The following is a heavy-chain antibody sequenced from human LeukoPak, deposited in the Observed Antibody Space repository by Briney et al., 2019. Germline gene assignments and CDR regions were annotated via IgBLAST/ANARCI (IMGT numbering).Heavy chain of an antibody. CDR2: ISSSDSTI. V-gene: IGHV3-48*04. D-gene: IGHD1-1*01. Sequence: GGSLRLSCAASGFTFNTYTMNWVRQAPGKGLEWVSFISSSDSTIYYADSVKGRFTISRDNAKNSLYLQMNSLRAEDTAVYYCAREGTGRYYYYYYMDVWGKGTTVTISS. J-gene: IGHJ6*03. CDR3: AREGTGRYYYYYYMDV. CDR1: GFTFNTYT.